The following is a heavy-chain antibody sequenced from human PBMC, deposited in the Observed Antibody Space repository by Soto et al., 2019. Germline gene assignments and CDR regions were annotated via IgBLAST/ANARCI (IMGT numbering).Heavy chain of an antibody. CDR2: IIPIFGTA. V-gene: IGHV1-69*01. CDR1: RVAFSKFM. D-gene: IGHD6-19*01. CDR3: AKVRYSSPMGYYYGMDV. J-gene: IGHJ6*02. Sequence: QAQLEQSGGEVKKPGSSVKVSCKASRVAFSKFMVTWVRQAPGLGLEWVGGIIPIFGTANYAQKFQGRVTITADESTSTSDMEVNNLRSEDTAVYYCAKVRYSSPMGYYYGMDVWGQGTTGTVSS.